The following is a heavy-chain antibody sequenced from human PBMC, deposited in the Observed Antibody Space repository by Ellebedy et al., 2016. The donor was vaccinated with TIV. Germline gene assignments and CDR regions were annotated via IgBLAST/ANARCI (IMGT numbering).Heavy chain of an antibody. Sequence: SETLSLTCAVYGGSFSGYYWSWIRQPPGKGLEWIGEINHSGSTNYNPSLKSRVTISVDTSKNQFSLKLSSVTAADTAVYYCARDHGRSSSILYYYYGMDVWGQGTTVTVSS. CDR1: GGSFSGYY. J-gene: IGHJ6*02. D-gene: IGHD6-6*01. CDR3: ARDHGRSSSILYYYYGMDV. CDR2: INHSGST. V-gene: IGHV4-34*01.